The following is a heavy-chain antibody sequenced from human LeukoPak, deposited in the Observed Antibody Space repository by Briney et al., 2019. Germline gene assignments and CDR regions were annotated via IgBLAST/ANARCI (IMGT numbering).Heavy chain of an antibody. J-gene: IGHJ6*02. Sequence: PGRSLRLSCAASGFTFSSYGMHWVRQAPGKGLEWVAVISYDGSNKYYADSVKGRFTIYRDNSKNTLYLQMNSLRAEDTAVYYCASRAMDVWGQGTTVTVSS. V-gene: IGHV3-30*03. CDR1: GFTFSSYG. CDR2: ISYDGSNK. CDR3: ASRAMDV.